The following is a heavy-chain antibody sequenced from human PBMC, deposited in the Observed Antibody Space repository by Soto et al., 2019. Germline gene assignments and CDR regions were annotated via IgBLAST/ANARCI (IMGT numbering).Heavy chain of an antibody. Sequence: QVQLQESGPGLEKPSGTLSLPCAVSGGSISRSNWWSWVRQPPGKGLEWIGEIYHSGSTNYNPSLQSRATISGDKSKNQVARKRSSVTAADTAVEYCARDDEDSDGYGDYWGQGTLVTVSS. D-gene: IGHD5-18*01. J-gene: IGHJ4*02. CDR3: ARDDEDSDGYGDY. CDR2: IYHSGST. V-gene: IGHV4-4*02. CDR1: GGSISRSNW.